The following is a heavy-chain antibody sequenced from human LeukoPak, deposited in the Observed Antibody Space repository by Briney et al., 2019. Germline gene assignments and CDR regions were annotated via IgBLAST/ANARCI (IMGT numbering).Heavy chain of an antibody. CDR1: GFTFSDYY. J-gene: IGHJ6*02. CDR3: ARAYCGSTSCYFDGHYYYYYGMDV. CDR2: ISISSTYT. D-gene: IGHD2-2*01. Sequence: AGGSLRLSCAASGFTFSDYYMSWIRQAPGKGLEWVSYISISSTYTTYADSVKGRFTISRDNAKNSLYLQMNSLRAEDRAVYYCARAYCGSTSCYFDGHYYYYYGMDVWGQGTTVTVSS. V-gene: IGHV3-11*05.